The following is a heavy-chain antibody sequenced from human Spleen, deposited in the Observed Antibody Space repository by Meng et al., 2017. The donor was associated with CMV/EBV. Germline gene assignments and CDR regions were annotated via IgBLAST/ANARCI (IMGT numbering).Heavy chain of an antibody. CDR1: GGTFSSHP. V-gene: IGHV1-69*05. J-gene: IGHJ4*02. CDR2: IIPMIGTA. CDR3: ARAGRYIGSYDY. D-gene: IGHD1-26*01. Sequence: SGKTGGGTFSSHPLNWVRQAPGQGLEWMGGIIPMIGTANYGQKFQGRVTITTDQSTSTVYMELSSLTSEDTAVYYCARAGRYIGSYDYWGQGTLVTVSS.